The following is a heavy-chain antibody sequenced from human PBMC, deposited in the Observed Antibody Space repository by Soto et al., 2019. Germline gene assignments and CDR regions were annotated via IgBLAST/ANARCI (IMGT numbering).Heavy chain of an antibody. CDR3: AREWSTSGDLDY. V-gene: IGHV3-30-3*01. J-gene: IGHJ4*02. CDR2: ISYDGSIK. D-gene: IGHD3-10*01. Sequence: QVQLVESGGGVVQPGRSLRLSCAASGFTFSSHSIQWVRQXPGXGLEWVAVISYDGSIKYYADSVKGRFTISRDNSKNTAYLQMNSLRAEDTAVFYCAREWSTSGDLDYWGQGTLVIVSS. CDR1: GFTFSSHS.